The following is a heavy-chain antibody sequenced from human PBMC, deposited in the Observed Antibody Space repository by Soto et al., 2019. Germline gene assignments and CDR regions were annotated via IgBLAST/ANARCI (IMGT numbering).Heavy chain of an antibody. D-gene: IGHD3-10*01. CDR2: ISGSGGST. V-gene: IGHV3-23*01. J-gene: IGHJ4*02. CDR1: GLTFSSYA. Sequence: PGGSLRLSCAASGLTFSSYAMSWVRQAPGKGLEWVSAISGSGGSTYYADSVKGRFTISRDNSKNTLYLQMNSLRAEDTAVYYCATRGPWFGELLADYWGQGTLVTVSS. CDR3: ATRGPWFGELLADY.